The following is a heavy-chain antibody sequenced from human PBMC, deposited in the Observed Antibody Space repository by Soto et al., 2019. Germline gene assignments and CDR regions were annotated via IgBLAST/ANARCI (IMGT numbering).Heavy chain of an antibody. CDR2: VYRTGST. J-gene: IGHJ4*02. D-gene: IGHD6-13*01. CDR1: GGSISTSNW. CDR3: ARARATIAAAAIFDC. Sequence: QVQLQESGPGLVKPSGTLSLTCAVSGGSISTSNWWSWVRQPPGKGLEWIGEVYRTGSTNYNPSLDSRLTISVNKSKTQFSLKLASVTAADTAVYYCARARATIAAAAIFDCWGQGTLVSVSS. V-gene: IGHV4-4*02.